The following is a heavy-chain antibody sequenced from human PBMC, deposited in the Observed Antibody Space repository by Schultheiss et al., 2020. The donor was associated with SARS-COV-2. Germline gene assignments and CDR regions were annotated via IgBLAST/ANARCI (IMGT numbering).Heavy chain of an antibody. CDR1: GFTFSSYG. J-gene: IGHJ3*02. D-gene: IGHD4-17*01. V-gene: IGHV3-30*03. Sequence: RGSLRLSCAASGFTFSSYGMHWVRQAPGKGLEWVAVISYDGSNKYYADSVKGRFTISRDNSKNTLYLQMNSLRAEDTAVYYCAGTTVGAFDIWGQGTMVTVSS. CDR2: ISYDGSNK. CDR3: AGTTVGAFDI.